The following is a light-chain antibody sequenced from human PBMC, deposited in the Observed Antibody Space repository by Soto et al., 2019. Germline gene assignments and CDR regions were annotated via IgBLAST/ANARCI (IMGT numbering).Light chain of an antibody. J-gene: IGKJ4*01. CDR2: AAS. CDR1: QSISSY. CDR3: QQSYCTPLT. V-gene: IGKV1-39*01. Sequence: DLQMTQSPSSLSASVGDRVTITCRASQSISSYLNWYQQKPGKAPKLLIYAASSLQSGVPSRFSGSGSGTDFTLTISSLQPEDFATYYCQQSYCTPLTFGGGTKVEIK.